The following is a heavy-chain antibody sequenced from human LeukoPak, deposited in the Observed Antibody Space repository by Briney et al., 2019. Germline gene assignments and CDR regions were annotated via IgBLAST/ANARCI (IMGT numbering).Heavy chain of an antibody. J-gene: IGHJ3*02. Sequence: SETLSLTCTVSGGSISSYYWSWIRQPAGKGLEWIGRIYTSGSTNYNPSLKSRVTMSVDTPKNQFSLKLSSVTAADTAVYYCAREPNDIWVVVPADAFDIWGQGTMVTVSS. CDR1: GGSISSYY. D-gene: IGHD2-2*01. CDR3: AREPNDIWVVVPADAFDI. CDR2: IYTSGST. V-gene: IGHV4-4*07.